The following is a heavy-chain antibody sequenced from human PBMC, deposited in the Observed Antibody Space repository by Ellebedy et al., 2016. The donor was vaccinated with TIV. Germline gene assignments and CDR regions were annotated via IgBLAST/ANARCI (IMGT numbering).Heavy chain of an antibody. D-gene: IGHD1-7*01. CDR3: ARFGTTFGWFDP. Sequence: SETLSLTCAVSGGSISSGGYSWSWIRQPPGKGLEWIGYIYHSGSTNYNPSLKSRVTISVDKSKNQFSLKLSSVTAADTAVYYCARFGTTFGWFDPWGQGTLVTVSS. V-gene: IGHV4-30-2*01. CDR1: GGSISSGGYS. CDR2: IYHSGST. J-gene: IGHJ5*02.